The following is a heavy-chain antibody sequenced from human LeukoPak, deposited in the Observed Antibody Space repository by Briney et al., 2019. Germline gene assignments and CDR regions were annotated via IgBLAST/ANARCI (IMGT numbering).Heavy chain of an antibody. Sequence: SGGSLRLSCAASGFTFSSYGMHWVRQAPGKGLEWVAVISYDGSNKYYADSVKGRFTISRDNSKNTLYLQMNSLRAEDTAVYYCAKDYMAYCSGGSCYYSVDYWGQGTLVTVSS. CDR1: GFTFSSYG. CDR3: AKDYMAYCSGGSCYYSVDY. V-gene: IGHV3-30*18. J-gene: IGHJ4*02. D-gene: IGHD2-15*01. CDR2: ISYDGSNK.